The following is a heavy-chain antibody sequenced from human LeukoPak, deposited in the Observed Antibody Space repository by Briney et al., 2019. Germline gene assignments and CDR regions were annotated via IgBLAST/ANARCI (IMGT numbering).Heavy chain of an antibody. CDR3: VGEGSSSRFVDY. CDR2: IDYSGST. CDR1: GGSISSYY. J-gene: IGHJ4*02. D-gene: IGHD3-10*01. V-gene: IGHV4-59*01. Sequence: SETLSLTCTVSGGSISSYYWSWIRQPPGKGLEWIGYIDYSGSTKYNPSLKSRVPISVDTSKNQFSLKMSSVTAADTALYYCVGEGSSSRFVDYWGQGTLVTVSS.